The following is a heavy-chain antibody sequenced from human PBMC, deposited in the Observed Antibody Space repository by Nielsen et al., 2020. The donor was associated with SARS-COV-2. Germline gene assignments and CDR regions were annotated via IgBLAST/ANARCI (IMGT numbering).Heavy chain of an antibody. D-gene: IGHD5-18*01. CDR2: ISWNSGSI. J-gene: IGHJ4*02. CDR3: AKVAGYSYGPAQIYFDY. Sequence: GGSLRLSCAASGFTFDDYAMHWVRQAPGKGLEWVSGISWNSGSIGYADSVKGRFTISRDNAKNSLYLQMNSLRAEDTALYYCAKVAGYSYGPAQIYFDYWGQGTLVTVSS. CDR1: GFTFDDYA. V-gene: IGHV3-9*01.